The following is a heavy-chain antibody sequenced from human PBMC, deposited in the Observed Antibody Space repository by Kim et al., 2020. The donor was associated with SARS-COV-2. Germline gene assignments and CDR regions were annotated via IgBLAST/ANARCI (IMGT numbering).Heavy chain of an antibody. D-gene: IGHD3-22*01. J-gene: IGHJ3*02. CDR1: GGSISSYY. V-gene: IGHV4-59*01. CDR2: IYYSGST. CDR3: ARGEHSSGYYHVVI. Sequence: SETLSLTCTVSGGSISSYYWSWIRQSPGKGLEWIGYIYYSGSTNYNPSLKTRVTISVDTSKNQFSLNLNSVTAADTAVYYCARGEHSSGYYHVVIWGQGT.